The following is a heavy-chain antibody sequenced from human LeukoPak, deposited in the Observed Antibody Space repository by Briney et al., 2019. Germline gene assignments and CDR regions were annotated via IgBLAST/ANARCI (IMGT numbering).Heavy chain of an antibody. J-gene: IGHJ4*02. CDR3: VRDHLWAFDI. V-gene: IGHV3-69-1*01. CDR1: GFTFSAYS. Sequence: GGSLRLSCAASGFTFSAYSMNWVRQTPGKGLEWVSFILNGDTVSYANPVKGRFTISRDNSKNSLYLQMNSLRAEDTAVYFCVRDHLWAFDIWGQGTLVTVAS. D-gene: IGHD2/OR15-2a*01. CDR2: ILNGDTV.